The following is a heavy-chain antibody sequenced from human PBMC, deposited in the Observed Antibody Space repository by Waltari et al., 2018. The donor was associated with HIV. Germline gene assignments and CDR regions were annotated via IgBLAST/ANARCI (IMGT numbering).Heavy chain of an antibody. Sequence: EVQLVESGGGLVQPGGSLRLSCAASGFKLDDYAMHWVRQAPGKGRGVVLGISWNSGTRGSADAVKVRFTISRDNAENSLSLQMNSLRAEDTALYYCAKVGMTAVTSYAIDIWGQGTMVTVSS. CDR3: AKVGMTAVTSYAIDI. V-gene: IGHV3-9*01. D-gene: IGHD4-17*01. CDR1: GFKLDDYA. CDR2: ISWNSGTR. J-gene: IGHJ3*02.